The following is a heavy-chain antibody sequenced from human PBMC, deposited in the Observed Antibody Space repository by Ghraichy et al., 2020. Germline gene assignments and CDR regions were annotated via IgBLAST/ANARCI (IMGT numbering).Heavy chain of an antibody. D-gene: IGHD3-9*01. CDR2: IKHDGKEK. CDR1: GFIFSGYY. Sequence: GESLNISCAASGFIFSGYYMSWVRQAPGKGLEWVADIKHDGKEKFYVDSVKGRFTISRDNAMKSLYLQMNSVRVEDTAVYYCVRDGHDDDWSLDHWGQGTLVTVSS. V-gene: IGHV3-7*03. J-gene: IGHJ4*02. CDR3: VRDGHDDDWSLDH.